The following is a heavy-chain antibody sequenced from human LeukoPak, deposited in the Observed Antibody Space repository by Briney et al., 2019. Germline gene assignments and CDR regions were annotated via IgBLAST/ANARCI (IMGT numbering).Heavy chain of an antibody. CDR1: GGSISSSSYY. V-gene: IGHV4-39*07. CDR2: IYYSGST. J-gene: IGHJ4*02. Sequence: SETLSLTCTVSGGSISSSSYYWGWIRQPPGKGLEWIGSIYYSGSTYYNPSLKSRVTISVDTSKNQFSLKLSSVTAADTAVYYCARPGSGSYLSYYFDSWGQGTLVTVSS. D-gene: IGHD3-10*01. CDR3: ARPGSGSYLSYYFDS.